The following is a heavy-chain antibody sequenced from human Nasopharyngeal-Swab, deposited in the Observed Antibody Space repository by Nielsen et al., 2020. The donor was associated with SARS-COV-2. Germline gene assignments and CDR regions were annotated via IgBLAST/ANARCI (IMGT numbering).Heavy chain of an antibody. Sequence: GESLKISCATSGFTFSPYTMTWVRQAPGKGLEWISYITSGNSVQYADSVRGRFTISRDNAKNSLYLQMNSLTAEETAVYYCARERGGGYGDYWGQGTLVTVSS. J-gene: IGHJ4*02. V-gene: IGHV3-21*05. CDR1: GFTFSPYT. CDR2: ITSGNSV. D-gene: IGHD5-12*01. CDR3: ARERGGGYGDY.